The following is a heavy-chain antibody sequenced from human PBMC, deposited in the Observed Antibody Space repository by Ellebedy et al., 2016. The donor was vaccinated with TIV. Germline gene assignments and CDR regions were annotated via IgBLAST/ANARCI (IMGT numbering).Heavy chain of an antibody. V-gene: IGHV3-66*01. CDR1: GFTVSNNY. CDR2: ISSGGTT. CDR3: ARGSYSGNYYADY. J-gene: IGHJ4*02. D-gene: IGHD1-26*01. Sequence: GESLKISCEVSGFTVSNNYMTWVRQTPGKGLEWVSVISSGGTTYYADSVRGRFTISRDSSKDTLYLQMNSLRAEDTAVYYCARGSYSGNYYADYWGQGTLVTVSS.